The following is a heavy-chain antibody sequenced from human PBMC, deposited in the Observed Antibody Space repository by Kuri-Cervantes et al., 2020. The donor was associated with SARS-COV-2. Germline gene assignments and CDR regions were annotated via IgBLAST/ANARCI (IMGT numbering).Heavy chain of an antibody. V-gene: IGHV4-59*12. CDR3: ARGYGSYFY. Sequence: GSLRLSCTVSGGSISSYYWSWIRQPPGKGLEWIGYIYYSGSTNYNPSLKSRVTISVDTSKNQFPLKLSSVTAADTAVYYCARGYGSYFYWGQGTLVTVYS. CDR2: IYYSGST. CDR1: GGSISSYY. J-gene: IGHJ4*02. D-gene: IGHD1-26*01.